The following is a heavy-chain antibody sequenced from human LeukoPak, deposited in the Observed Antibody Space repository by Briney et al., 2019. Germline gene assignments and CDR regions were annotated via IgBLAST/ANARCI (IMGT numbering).Heavy chain of an antibody. CDR1: GGTFSSYA. CDR2: IIPIFGKA. D-gene: IGHD3-3*01. Sequence: ASVKVSCKASGGTFSSYAISWVRQAPGQGLEWMGGIIPIFGKANYAQKFQGRVTLTADEYMRTAYMELSSLRADDTAVDFCARAITYYDVWSGYDSGGWWFDRCGQRRLVTV. J-gene: IGHJ5*02. V-gene: IGHV1-69*01. CDR3: ARAITYYDVWSGYDSGGWWFDR.